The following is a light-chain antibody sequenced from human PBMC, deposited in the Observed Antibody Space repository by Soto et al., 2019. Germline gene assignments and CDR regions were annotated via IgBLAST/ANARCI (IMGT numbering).Light chain of an antibody. Sequence: EIVLMQSPGTLSLSTGERATISCRASQTLRRTYIAWYQQKPGQAPRVLIYGASKMATGIPARFSGSGSGTDFSLTISSLEPEDFAAYYCHQCDNAPQTYGEGTKVDIK. CDR2: GAS. CDR3: HQCDNAPQT. J-gene: IGKJ4*01. CDR1: QTLRRTY. V-gene: IGKV3-20*01.